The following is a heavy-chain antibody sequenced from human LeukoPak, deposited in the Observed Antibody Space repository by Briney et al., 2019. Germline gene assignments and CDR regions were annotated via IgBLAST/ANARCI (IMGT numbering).Heavy chain of an antibody. J-gene: IGHJ4*02. D-gene: IGHD1-26*01. CDR2: IGSKVYGGTT. V-gene: IGHV3-49*03. CDR1: GFTFGESA. CDR3: GRDHPRIVGAVDY. Sequence: GGSLRLSCTASGFTFGESAMSWFRQAPGKGLEWVSFIGSKVYGGTTEYAASVKGRFTISRDDSKSIAYLQMNSLKTEDTALYYCGRDHPRIVGAVDYWGQGTLVTVSS.